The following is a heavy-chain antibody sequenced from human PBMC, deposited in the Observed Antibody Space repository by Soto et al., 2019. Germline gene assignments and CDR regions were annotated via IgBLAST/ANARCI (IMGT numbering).Heavy chain of an antibody. V-gene: IGHV1-3*01. J-gene: IGHJ6*01. Sequence: QVQLVQSGAEVKNPGASVKVSCKASEYTFTTYVMHWVRQAPGQRLEWMGWLNAGNDNTEYSQKLQGRVTITRDTSASTVYMELSSLSSEDTAVYYCARVGQNYYGMDVW. D-gene: IGHD3-3*01. CDR3: ARVGQNYYGMDV. CDR1: EYTFTTYV. CDR2: LNAGNDNT.